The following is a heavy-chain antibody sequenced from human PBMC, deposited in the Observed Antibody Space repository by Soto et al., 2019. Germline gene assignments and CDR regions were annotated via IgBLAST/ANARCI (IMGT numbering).Heavy chain of an antibody. D-gene: IGHD3-16*01. Sequence: PGGSLRLSCAASGFTFSSYGMHWVRQAPGKGLEWVAVISYDGSNKYYADSVKGRFTISRDNSKNTLYLQMNSLRAEDTAVYYCAKPRPGGGLRYYYYGMDVWGQGTTVTVSS. V-gene: IGHV3-30*18. J-gene: IGHJ6*02. CDR2: ISYDGSNK. CDR3: AKPRPGGGLRYYYYGMDV. CDR1: GFTFSSYG.